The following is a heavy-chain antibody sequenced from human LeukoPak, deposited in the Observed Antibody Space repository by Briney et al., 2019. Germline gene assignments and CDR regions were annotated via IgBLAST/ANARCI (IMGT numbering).Heavy chain of an antibody. Sequence: ASVKVSCKASGHTFTSYAMHWVRQAPGQRLEWMGWINAGNGNTKYSQKFQGRVTITRDTSASTAYMELSSLRSEDTAVYYCASAPYYYDSSVGAFDIWGQGTMVTVSS. V-gene: IGHV1-3*01. J-gene: IGHJ3*02. CDR3: ASAPYYYDSSVGAFDI. CDR1: GHTFTSYA. D-gene: IGHD3-22*01. CDR2: INAGNGNT.